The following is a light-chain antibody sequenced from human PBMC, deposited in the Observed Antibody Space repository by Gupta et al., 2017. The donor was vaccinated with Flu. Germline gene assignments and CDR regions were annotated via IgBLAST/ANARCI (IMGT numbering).Light chain of an antibody. CDR3: KYYDSSSVV. CDR1: SGSSASNY. J-gene: IGLJ3*02. CDR2: EDN. V-gene: IGLV6-57*01. Sequence: TVTISCTRSSGSSASNYVQWYQQRPATSNTMVSDEDNQRPSGVTDRFACYIDSSATFANTNISRLKAEDYYYESCKYYDSSSVVFGGGTKLTVL.